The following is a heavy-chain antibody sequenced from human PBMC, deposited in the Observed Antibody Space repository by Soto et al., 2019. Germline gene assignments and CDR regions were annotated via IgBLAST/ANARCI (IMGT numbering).Heavy chain of an antibody. Sequence: GGSLRLCCAASGFTFSSYGMHWVRQAPGKGLEWVAVIWYDGSNKYYADYVKGRFTISRDNSKNTLYLQMNSLRAEDTAVYYSARDGYYDSSGYYSLSYYYYHRIDLWCQRTTVTVSS. CDR1: GFTFSSYG. V-gene: IGHV3-33*01. CDR3: ARDGYYDSSGYYSLSYYYYHRIDL. J-gene: IGHJ6*02. CDR2: IWYDGSNK. D-gene: IGHD3-22*01.